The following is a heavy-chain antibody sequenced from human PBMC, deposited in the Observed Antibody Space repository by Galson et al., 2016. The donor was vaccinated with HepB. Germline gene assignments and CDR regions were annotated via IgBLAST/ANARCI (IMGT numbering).Heavy chain of an antibody. J-gene: IGHJ6*04. Sequence: SVKVSCKASGYTFTSYGISWVRQAPGQGLEWMGWISAYNGNTNYAQKLQGSVTMTTDTSTSTAYMALRSLRSDDTAVYYCARDYLRRTTYRGGMDVWGKGTTVTVSS. D-gene: IGHD2/OR15-2a*01. CDR2: ISAYNGNT. V-gene: IGHV1-18*01. CDR1: GYTFTSYG. CDR3: ARDYLRRTTYRGGMDV.